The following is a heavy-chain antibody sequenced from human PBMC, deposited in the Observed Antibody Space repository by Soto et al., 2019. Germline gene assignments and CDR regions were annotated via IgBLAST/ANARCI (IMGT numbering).Heavy chain of an antibody. V-gene: IGHV3-30-3*01. CDR1: GFTFSSYA. D-gene: IGHD6-6*01. CDR2: ISYDGSNK. J-gene: IGHJ4*02. CDR3: ARGRGSSSPWPEGYFDY. Sequence: GGSLRLSCAASGFTFSSYAMHWVRQAPGKGLEWVAVISYDGSNKYYADSVKGRFTISRENSKNTLYLQMNSLRAEDTAVYYCARGRGSSSPWPEGYFDYWGQGTLVTVSS.